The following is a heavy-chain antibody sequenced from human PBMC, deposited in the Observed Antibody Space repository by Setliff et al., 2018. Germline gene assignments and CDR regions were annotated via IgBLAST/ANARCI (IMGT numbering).Heavy chain of an antibody. V-gene: IGHV3-7*01. CDR2: IDPDGIGK. Sequence: GGSLRLSCAASGFTFNKYWMTWVRQAPGKGLEWVANIDPDGIGKYYVDSVRGRFTISRDNANNTLYLHMNNLRAEDTAVYYCARDGVYYAMDVWGQGTTVTVSS. CDR1: GFTFNKYW. CDR3: ARDGVYYAMDV. J-gene: IGHJ6*02.